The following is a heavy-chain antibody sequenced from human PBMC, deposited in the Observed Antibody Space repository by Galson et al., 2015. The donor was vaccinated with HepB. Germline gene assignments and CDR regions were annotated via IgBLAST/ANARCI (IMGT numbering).Heavy chain of an antibody. J-gene: IGHJ4*02. Sequence: SVKVSCRASGGTFSSYTISWVRQAPGQGLEWMGRIIPILGIANYAQKFQGRVTITADKSTSTAYMELSSLRSEDTAVYYCARDRFEVAAGTNLLSQDRTSLAYWGQGTLVTVSS. CDR3: ARDRFEVAAGTNLLSQDRTSLAY. V-gene: IGHV1-69*04. D-gene: IGHD6-13*01. CDR2: IIPILGIA. CDR1: GGTFSSYT.